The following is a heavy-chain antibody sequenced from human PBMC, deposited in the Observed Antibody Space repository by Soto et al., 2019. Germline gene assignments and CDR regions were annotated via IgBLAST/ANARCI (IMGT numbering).Heavy chain of an antibody. CDR2: ISPYNDYT. CDR1: GYTFIRYG. CDR3: ARGGYYDNSWGKLSHYGLDV. Sequence: QVQLAQSANEVKKPGASVRVSCKAAGYTFIRYGIAWVRQAPGQGLEWMGWISPYNDYTVYAQKFQGSVSMTADTATRTVYMNLRGLKSDDTAVYYCARGGYYDNSWGKLSHYGLDVW. V-gene: IGHV1-18*01. D-gene: IGHD3-16*01. J-gene: IGHJ6*01.